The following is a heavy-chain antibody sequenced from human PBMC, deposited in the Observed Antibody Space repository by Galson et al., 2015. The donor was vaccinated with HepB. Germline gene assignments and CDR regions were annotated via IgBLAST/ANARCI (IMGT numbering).Heavy chain of an antibody. CDR1: GFTFGDYA. CDR2: IRSKTYGGTT. V-gene: IGHV3-49*03. D-gene: IGHD2-15*01. Sequence: SLRLSCAASGFTFGDYAMSWFRQAPGKGLEWVGFIRSKTYGGTTEHAAAVKGRFTVSRDDSKSTAYLQMSSLRTGDTAVYYCAREEDCSGTSCHSVWGQGTLVTVSS. CDR3: AREEDCSGTSCHSV. J-gene: IGHJ4*02.